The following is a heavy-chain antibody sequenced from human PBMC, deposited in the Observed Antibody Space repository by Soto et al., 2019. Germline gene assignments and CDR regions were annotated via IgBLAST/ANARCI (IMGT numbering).Heavy chain of an antibody. CDR1: GCTFTNND. J-gene: IGHJ5*02. CDR2: MNTNTNTT. CDR3: AREVVETSSLWLDT. Sequence: XSVKVSCNASGCTFTNNDIDWVRQATGQGLEWIGWMNTNTNTTDSAEVFEGRVSLTWDTSISTAYMQLNSLKIDDTAVYYCAREVVETSSLWLDTWGQGTLVTVSS. V-gene: IGHV1-8*01.